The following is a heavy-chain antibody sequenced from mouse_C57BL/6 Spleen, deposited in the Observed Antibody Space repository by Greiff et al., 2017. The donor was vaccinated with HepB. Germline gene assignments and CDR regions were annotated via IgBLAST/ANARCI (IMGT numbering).Heavy chain of an antibody. CDR2: IDPENGDT. Sequence: VQLKESGAELVRPGASVKLSCTASGFNIKDDYMHWVKQRPEQGLEWIGWIDPENGDTEYASKFQGKATITADTSSNTAYLQLSSLTSEDTAVYYCTVRGYGSSPAWFAYWGQGTLVTVSA. CDR3: TVRGYGSSPAWFAY. CDR1: GFNIKDDY. V-gene: IGHV14-4*01. D-gene: IGHD1-1*01. J-gene: IGHJ3*01.